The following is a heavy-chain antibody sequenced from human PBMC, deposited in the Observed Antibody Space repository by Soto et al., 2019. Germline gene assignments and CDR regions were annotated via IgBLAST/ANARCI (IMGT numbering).Heavy chain of an antibody. J-gene: IGHJ4*02. D-gene: IGHD3-10*01. V-gene: IGHV4-34*01. CDR2: INHSGST. CDR1: GGSFSGYY. CDR3: ARGSRVSYYYGSGSNQRNLYYFDY. Sequence: SDTLSLTCAVYGGSFSGYYWSWIRQPPGKGLEWIGEINHSGSTNYNPSLKSRVTISVDTSKNQFSLKLSSVTAADTAVYYCARGSRVSYYYGSGSNQRNLYYFDYWGQGTLVTVSS.